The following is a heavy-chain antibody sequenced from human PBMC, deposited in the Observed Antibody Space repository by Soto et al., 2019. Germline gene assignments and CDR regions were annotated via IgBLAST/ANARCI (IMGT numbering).Heavy chain of an antibody. CDR2: IWYDGSNK. CDR3: ERDVYSGGGDRSWHPSSDY. V-gene: IGHV3-33*01. D-gene: IGHD2-21*01. CDR1: GFTFSSYG. J-gene: IGHJ4*02. Sequence: GGSLRLSCAASGFTFSSYGMHWVRQAPGKGLEWVAVIWYDGSNKYYADSVKGRFTISRDNSKNTLYLQMNSLRAEDTAVYYCERDVYSGGGDRSWHPSSDYWGQGTLVTVSS.